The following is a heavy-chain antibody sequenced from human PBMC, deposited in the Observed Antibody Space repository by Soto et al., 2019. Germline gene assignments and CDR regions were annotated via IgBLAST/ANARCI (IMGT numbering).Heavy chain of an antibody. CDR1: GFSLDTSGVG. J-gene: IGHJ4*02. V-gene: IGHV2-5*01. Sequence: QITLKESGPTLVKPTQTLTLTCSFSGFSLDTSGVGVGWIRQPPGKALEWLGIIYWNDDKRYSPYLKSRLTITKDPSENQVVLTMTNIDPVDTATYYCAHRRPATISSSRYFFDYWGQGTLVAVSS. CDR3: AHRRPATISSSRYFFDY. CDR2: IYWNDDK. D-gene: IGHD6-6*01.